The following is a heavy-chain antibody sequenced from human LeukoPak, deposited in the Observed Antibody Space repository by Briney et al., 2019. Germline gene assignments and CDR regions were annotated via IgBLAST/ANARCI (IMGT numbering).Heavy chain of an antibody. CDR2: IYYSGST. CDR3: ARDHCSGGSCYLNYFDY. J-gene: IGHJ4*02. V-gene: IGHV4-59*01. Sequence: SETLSLTCTVSGGSISSYYWSWIRQPPGKGLEWIGYIYYSGSTNYNPSLKSRVTISVDTSKNQFSLKLSSVTAADTAAYYCARDHCSGGSCYLNYFDYWGQGTLVTVSS. D-gene: IGHD2-15*01. CDR1: GGSISSYY.